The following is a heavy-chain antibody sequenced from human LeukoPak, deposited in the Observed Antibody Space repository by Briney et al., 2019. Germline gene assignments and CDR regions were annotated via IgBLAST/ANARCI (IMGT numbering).Heavy chain of an antibody. Sequence: SETLSLTCTVSGDSISSYYGSWIRQPPGKGLEGGGYIYYSGTTNYNPSLKSPVTISVDTSKNQFSLKLSSVTAADTAVYYCSSSSERYYYYYMDVWGKGTTVTVSS. V-gene: IGHV4-59*01. CDR2: IYYSGTT. J-gene: IGHJ6*03. CDR1: GDSISSYY. CDR3: SSSSERYYYYYMDV. D-gene: IGHD6-6*01.